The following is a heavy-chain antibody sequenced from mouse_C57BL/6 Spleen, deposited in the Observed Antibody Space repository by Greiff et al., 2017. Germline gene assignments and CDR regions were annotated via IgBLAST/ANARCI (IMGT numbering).Heavy chain of an antibody. Sequence: VQLQESGAELVKPGASVKISCKASGYAFSSYWMNWVKQRPGKGLEWIGQIYPGDGDTNYNGKFKGKATLTADKSSSTAYMQLSSLTSEDSAVYFCARSGLRGYAMDYWGQGTSVTVSS. CDR3: ARSGLRGYAMDY. V-gene: IGHV1-80*01. CDR1: GYAFSSYW. J-gene: IGHJ4*01. CDR2: IYPGDGDT. D-gene: IGHD1-1*01.